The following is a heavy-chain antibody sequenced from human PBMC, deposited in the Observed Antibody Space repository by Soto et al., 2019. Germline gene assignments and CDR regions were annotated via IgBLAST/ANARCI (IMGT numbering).Heavy chain of an antibody. CDR1: GGTFSSYA. V-gene: IGHV1-69*12. Sequence: QVQLVQSGAEVKKPGSSVKVSCKASGGTFSSYAISWVRQAPGQGLEWMGGIIPIFGTANYAQKVQGRVTINADESTSTAYMELSSLRSGDTAVYYCAREAVAGHSHFDYWGQGTLVTVSS. CDR3: AREAVAGHSHFDY. CDR2: IIPIFGTA. D-gene: IGHD6-19*01. J-gene: IGHJ4*02.